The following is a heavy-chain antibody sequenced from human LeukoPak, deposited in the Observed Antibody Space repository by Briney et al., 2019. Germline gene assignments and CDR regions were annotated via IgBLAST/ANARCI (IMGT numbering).Heavy chain of an antibody. CDR1: GFTFSSYA. J-gene: IGHJ4*02. D-gene: IGHD2-15*01. Sequence: GGSLRLSCAASGFTFSSYAMHWVRQAPGKGLEYVSAISSNGGSTYYANSVKGRFTISRDNSKNTLYFQMGSLRAEDMAVYYCARPLGYCSGGSCLGLDYWGQGTLVTVSS. CDR2: ISSNGGST. CDR3: ARPLGYCSGGSCLGLDY. V-gene: IGHV3-64*01.